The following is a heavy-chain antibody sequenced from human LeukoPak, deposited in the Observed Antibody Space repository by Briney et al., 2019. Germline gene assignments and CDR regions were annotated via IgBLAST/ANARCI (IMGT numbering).Heavy chain of an antibody. V-gene: IGHV4-59*01. D-gene: IGHD3-3*01. CDR2: IYYSGST. CDR1: GGSISSYY. J-gene: IGHJ4*02. CDR3: ARTNTIFGVVLFDH. Sequence: SETLSLTCTVSGGSISSYYWSWIRQPPGKGLEWIGYIYYSGSTNYNPSLKSRVTISVDTSKNQFSLKLSSVTAADTAVYYCARTNTIFGVVLFDHWGQGTLVTVPS.